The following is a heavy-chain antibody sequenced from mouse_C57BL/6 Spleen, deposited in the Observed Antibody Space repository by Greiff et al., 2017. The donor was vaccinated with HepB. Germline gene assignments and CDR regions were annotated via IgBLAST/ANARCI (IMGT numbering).Heavy chain of an antibody. V-gene: IGHV1-26*01. CDR2: INPNNGGT. J-gene: IGHJ2*01. D-gene: IGHD2-3*01. Sequence: EVQLQQSGPELVKPGASVKISCKASGYTFTDYYMNWVKQSHGKSLEWIGDINPNNGGTSYNQKFKGKAKLTVDKSSSTAYMELRSLTSEDSAVYYCAGWLLRDYWGQSTTLTVSS. CDR3: AGWLLRDY. CDR1: GYTFTDYY.